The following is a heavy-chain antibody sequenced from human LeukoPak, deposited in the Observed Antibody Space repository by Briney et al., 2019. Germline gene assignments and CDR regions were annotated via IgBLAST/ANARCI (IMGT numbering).Heavy chain of an antibody. D-gene: IGHD6-19*01. CDR3: ARGPRGAVAGTREYYFDY. Sequence: GGSLRLSCAASGFTFSSYAMSWVRQAPGKGLEWVSAISGSGGSTYYADSVKGRFTISRDNSKNTLYLQMNSLRAEDTAVYYCARGPRGAVAGTREYYFDYWGQGTLVTVSS. CDR1: GFTFSSYA. J-gene: IGHJ4*02. V-gene: IGHV3-23*01. CDR2: ISGSGGST.